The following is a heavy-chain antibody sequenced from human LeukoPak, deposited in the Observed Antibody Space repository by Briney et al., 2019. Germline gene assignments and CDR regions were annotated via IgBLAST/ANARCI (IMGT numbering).Heavy chain of an antibody. V-gene: IGHV3-30*02. Sequence: GGSLRLSCAASGFTFSSYGMHWVRQAPGKGLEWVAFIRYDGSNKYYADSVKGRFTISRDNSKNTLYLQMNSLRAEDTAVYYCARDHYYGSGSLDWGQGTLVTVSS. CDR2: IRYDGSNK. CDR3: ARDHYYGSGSLD. J-gene: IGHJ4*02. CDR1: GFTFSSYG. D-gene: IGHD3-10*01.